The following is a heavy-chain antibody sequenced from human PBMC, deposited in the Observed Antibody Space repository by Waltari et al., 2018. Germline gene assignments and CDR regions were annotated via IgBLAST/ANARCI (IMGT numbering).Heavy chain of an antibody. V-gene: IGHV4-39*01. J-gene: IGHJ5*02. D-gene: IGHD6-13*01. CDR1: GRSISSSSYY. Sequence: QLQLQESAPGLVKPSEPLSLTCTVSGRSISSSSYYWAWIRMPPGKGLEWIGSIYYSGSTYYNPSLKSRVTISVDTSKNQFSLKLISGTAADTAVYYCASRYSSSWYVRVGWFDPWGQGTLVTVSS. CDR2: IYYSGST. CDR3: ASRYSSSWYVRVGWFDP.